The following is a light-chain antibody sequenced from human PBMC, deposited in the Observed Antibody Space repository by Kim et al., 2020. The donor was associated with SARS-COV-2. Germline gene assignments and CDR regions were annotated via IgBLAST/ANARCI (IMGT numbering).Light chain of an antibody. J-gene: IGKJ4*01. V-gene: IGKV4-1*01. Sequence: PTLNCKSSQSVLYSSNNKNYLAWYQQKPGQPPKLLIYWASTRESGVPDRFSGSGSGTDFTLTISSLQAEDVAVYYCQQYYSTPLTFGGGTKVEIK. CDR1: QSVLYSSNNKNY. CDR2: WAS. CDR3: QQYYSTPLT.